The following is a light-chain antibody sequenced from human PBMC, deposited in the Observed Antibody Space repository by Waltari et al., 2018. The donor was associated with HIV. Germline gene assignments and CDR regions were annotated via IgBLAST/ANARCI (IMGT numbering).Light chain of an antibody. Sequence: QSVLTQPPSASATPGQRVTIPCSGTTSDIGGNPGTWYQQLPATAPKLLIYNTNQRPSGVPDRFSGSKSGASASLAISGLQSEDEAEYYCAAWGDSLNGPVFGGGTRVTVL. CDR1: TSDIGGNP. CDR3: AAWGDSLNGPV. V-gene: IGLV1-44*01. CDR2: NTN. J-gene: IGLJ2*01.